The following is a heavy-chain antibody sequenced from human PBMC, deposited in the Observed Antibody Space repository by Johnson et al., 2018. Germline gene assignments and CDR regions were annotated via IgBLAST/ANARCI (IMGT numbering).Heavy chain of an antibody. CDR2: ISSSSSYI. CDR1: GFTFSSYS. CDR3: ARLWAYCGGDCLDAFDI. V-gene: IGHV3-21*01. J-gene: IGHJ3*02. Sequence: VQLVESGGGLVKPGGSLRLSCAASGFTFSSYSMNWVRQAPGKGLEWVSSISSSSSYIYYADSVKGRFTISRDHDKNSLYLQMNSLRDEDTAVYYCARLWAYCGGDCLDAFDIWGQGTMVAVSS. D-gene: IGHD2-21*02.